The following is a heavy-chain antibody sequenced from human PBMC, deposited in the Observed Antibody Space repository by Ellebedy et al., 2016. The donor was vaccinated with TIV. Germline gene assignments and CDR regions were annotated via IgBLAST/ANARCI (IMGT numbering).Heavy chain of an antibody. CDR2: INSDGSST. J-gene: IGHJ6*02. CDR3: ARDIWTTTGYYYGMDV. CDR1: GFTFSSYW. D-gene: IGHD3/OR15-3a*01. V-gene: IGHV3-74*01. Sequence: GESLKISCAASGFTFSSYWMHWVRQAPGKGLVWVSRINSDGSSTSYADSVKGRFTISRDNAKNTLYLQMNSLRAEDTAVYYCARDIWTTTGYYYGMDVWGQGTTVTVSS.